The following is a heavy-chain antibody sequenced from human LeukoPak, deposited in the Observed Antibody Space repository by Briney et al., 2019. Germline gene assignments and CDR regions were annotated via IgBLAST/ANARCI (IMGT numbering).Heavy chain of an antibody. D-gene: IGHD6-19*01. Sequence: SVKVSCKASGGTFSSYAISWVRQAPGQGLEWMGRIIPIFGTANYAQKFQGRVTITTDESTSTAYMELSSLRSEDTAVYYCASSEYSSGWYVYWGQGTLVTVSS. CDR3: ASSEYSSGWYVY. CDR1: GGTFSSYA. V-gene: IGHV1-69*05. CDR2: IIPIFGTA. J-gene: IGHJ4*02.